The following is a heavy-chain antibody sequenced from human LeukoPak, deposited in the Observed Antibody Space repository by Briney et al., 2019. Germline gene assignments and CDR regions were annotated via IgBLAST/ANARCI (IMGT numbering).Heavy chain of an antibody. CDR1: GFTFSSYG. V-gene: IGHV3-33*01. CDR2: IWYDGSNK. Sequence: GGSLRLSCAASGFTFSSYGMHWVRQAPGKGLEWVAVIWYDGSNKYYADSVKGRFTISRDNSKNTLYLQINSLRAEDTAVYYCAREGYYDSSGYYPDYWGQGTLVTVSS. CDR3: AREGYYDSSGYYPDY. D-gene: IGHD3-22*01. J-gene: IGHJ4*02.